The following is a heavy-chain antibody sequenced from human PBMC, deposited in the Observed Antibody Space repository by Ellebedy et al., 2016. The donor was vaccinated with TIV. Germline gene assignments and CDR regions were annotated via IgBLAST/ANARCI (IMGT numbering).Heavy chain of an antibody. CDR3: ARDPALPRGRFDT. V-gene: IGHV4-39*07. CDR2: VYYSGSP. CDR1: GGSVSSTRYY. J-gene: IGHJ5*02. Sequence: MPSETLSLTCGVSGGSVSSTRYYWAWIRQPPGKGLEWIGTVYYSGSPYYNPSFKSRVTVSVDTSKNQFSLNLSSVTAADTAVYYCARDPALPRGRFDTWGQGTLVTVSS.